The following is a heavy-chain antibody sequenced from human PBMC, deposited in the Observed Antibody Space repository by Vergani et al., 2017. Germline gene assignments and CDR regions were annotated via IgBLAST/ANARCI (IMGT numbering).Heavy chain of an antibody. V-gene: IGHV3-11*05. D-gene: IGHD2-15*01. Sequence: MQLVESGGGLVQPGGSLRLSCAASGFTFSDYYMSWIRQAPGKGLEWVSYISSSSSYTNYADSVKGRFTISRDNAKNSLYLQMNSLRAEDTAVYYCARDHEVVVAAAYYYYGMDVWGQGTTVTVSS. CDR1: GFTFSDYY. J-gene: IGHJ6*02. CDR3: ARDHEVVVAAAYYYYGMDV. CDR2: ISSSSSYT.